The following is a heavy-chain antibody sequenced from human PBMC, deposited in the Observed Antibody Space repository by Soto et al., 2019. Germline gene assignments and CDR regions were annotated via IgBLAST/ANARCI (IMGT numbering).Heavy chain of an antibody. Sequence: PGESLKISCKGSGYTFTDYWIGWVRQLPGKGLEWMGIIYPGDSDTRYSPSFQGHVTITVDKSTSTAYLQWNTLKASDTAMYYCWRNINNFPFLFLGNGVWGQRTTVPVS. CDR1: GYTFTDYW. V-gene: IGHV5-51*01. D-gene: IGHD2-8*01. CDR2: IYPGDSDT. J-gene: IGHJ6*02. CDR3: WRNINNFPFLFLGNGV.